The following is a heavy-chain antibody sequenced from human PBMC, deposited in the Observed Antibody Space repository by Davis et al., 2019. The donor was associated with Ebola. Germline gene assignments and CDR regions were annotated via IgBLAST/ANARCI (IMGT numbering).Heavy chain of an antibody. CDR1: GDSFNTYYW. CDR3: AHRRAPGEHFFDY. V-gene: IGHV2-5*08. CDR2: IYWDDDQ. Sequence: TLSLTCSLSGDSFNTYYWNWIRQPPGKALEWLGIIYWDDDQRYNPSLKGRLTITKGTSKNQVVLTMTDVDPVDTATYFCAHRRAPGEHFFDYWGQGILVTVSS. D-gene: IGHD7-27*01. J-gene: IGHJ4*02.